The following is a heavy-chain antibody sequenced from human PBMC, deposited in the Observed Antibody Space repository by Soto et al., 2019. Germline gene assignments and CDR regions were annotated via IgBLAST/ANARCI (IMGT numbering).Heavy chain of an antibody. J-gene: IGHJ3*02. CDR2: ISRSGSPI. CDR1: GFTLSSYE. V-gene: IGHV3-48*03. Sequence: EAQLVESGGGLVQPGGSLRLSCAAFGFTLSSYEMDWVRQAPGKGLEWVSHISRSGSPIYYADSVKGRFTNSRDNAKNSVYLQMNSLRAEDTAIYYCARVYADYLIDAFDIWGQGTMVSVSS. D-gene: IGHD4-17*01. CDR3: ARVYADYLIDAFDI.